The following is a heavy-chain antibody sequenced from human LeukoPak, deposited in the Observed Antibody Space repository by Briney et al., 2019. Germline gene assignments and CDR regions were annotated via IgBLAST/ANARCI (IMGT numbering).Heavy chain of an antibody. CDR1: GFTFDDFG. D-gene: IGHD1-26*01. J-gene: IGHJ4*02. V-gene: IGHV3-20*04. Sequence: RPGGSLRLSCAASGFTFDDFGMSWVRQAPGKGLEWVSGINWNGGSIGYADSVKGRFTISRDNAKTSLYLQMNSLRAEVTALYYCARDRGSYLPEFDYWGQGTLVTVSS. CDR3: ARDRGSYLPEFDY. CDR2: INWNGGSI.